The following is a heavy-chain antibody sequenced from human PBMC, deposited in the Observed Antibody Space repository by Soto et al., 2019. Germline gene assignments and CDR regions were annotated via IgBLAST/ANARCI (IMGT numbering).Heavy chain of an antibody. CDR1: GFTFSSYA. CDR2: ISRDGGST. V-gene: IGHV3-64D*06. J-gene: IGHJ5*02. Sequence: GGSLRLSCSASGFTFSSYAMHWVRQAPGKGLEYVSAISRDGGSTYYADSVKGRFTISRDNSKNTLYLHMSSLRGEYTAVYYCVSGIGYCISTSRNKGFDPWGHGSVVTLT. D-gene: IGHD2-2*01. CDR3: VSGIGYCISTSRNKGFDP.